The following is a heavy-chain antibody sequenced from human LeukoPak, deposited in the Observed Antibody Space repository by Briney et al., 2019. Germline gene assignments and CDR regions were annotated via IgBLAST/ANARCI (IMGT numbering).Heavy chain of an antibody. CDR3: ARGYGYSYLFDY. Sequence: PSETLSLTCTVSGGSISSGGYYWSWLRQHPGRGLEWIGYIYYSGSTYYNPSLKSRVTISVDTSKNQFSLKLSSVTAADTAVYYCARGYGYSYLFDYWGQGTLVTVSS. CDR1: GGSISSGGYY. J-gene: IGHJ4*02. CDR2: IYYSGST. V-gene: IGHV4-31*03. D-gene: IGHD5-18*01.